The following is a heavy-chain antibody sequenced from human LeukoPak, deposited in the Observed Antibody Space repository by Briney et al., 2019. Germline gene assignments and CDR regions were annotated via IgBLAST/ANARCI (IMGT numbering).Heavy chain of an antibody. J-gene: IGHJ4*02. Sequence: SETLSLTCTVSGGSISSSSYYWGWIRQPPGTRLEWIGSIYYSGSTYYNPSLKSRVTISVDTSKNQFSLKLSSVTAADTAVYYCARSTGGIDYWGQGTLVTVSS. CDR1: GGSISSSSYY. D-gene: IGHD7-27*01. CDR3: ARSTGGIDY. CDR2: IYYSGST. V-gene: IGHV4-39*01.